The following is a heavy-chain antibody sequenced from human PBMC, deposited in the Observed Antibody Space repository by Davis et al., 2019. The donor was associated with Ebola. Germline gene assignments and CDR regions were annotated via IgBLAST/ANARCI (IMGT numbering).Heavy chain of an antibody. D-gene: IGHD6-25*01. V-gene: IGHV3-23*01. Sequence: GESLKISCAASGFTFSSYAMSWVRQAPGKGLEWVSAISGSGGSTYYADSVKGRFTISRDNSKNTLYLQMNSLRVEDTAVYYCAKAATYAKEDQGWFDPWGQGTLVTVSS. CDR1: GFTFSSYA. J-gene: IGHJ5*02. CDR3: AKAATYAKEDQGWFDP. CDR2: ISGSGGST.